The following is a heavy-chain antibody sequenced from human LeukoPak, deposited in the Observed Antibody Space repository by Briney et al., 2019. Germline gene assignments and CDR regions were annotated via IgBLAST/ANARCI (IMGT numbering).Heavy chain of an antibody. D-gene: IGHD3-22*01. CDR1: GFSFSTYW. CDR2: IKQDGSVK. Sequence: GGSLRLSCAASGFSFSTYWMGWVRQAPGTGLEWVANIKQDGSVKYYVDSVKGRFTVSRDNAKNSLYVQINSLRVEDTAVYYCARVGYYGDGFDYWGQGIPVTVSS. CDR3: ARVGYYGDGFDY. J-gene: IGHJ4*02. V-gene: IGHV3-7*03.